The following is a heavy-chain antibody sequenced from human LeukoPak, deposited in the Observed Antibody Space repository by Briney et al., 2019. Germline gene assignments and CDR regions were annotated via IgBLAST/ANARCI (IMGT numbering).Heavy chain of an antibody. CDR2: INHSGST. CDR1: GGSFSAYY. D-gene: IGHD2/OR15-2a*01. Sequence: SETLSLTCAVCGGSFSAYYWSWIRQPPGKGLEWIGEINHSGSTKYNPSFKSRVAISVDTSKNQFSLNLRSVTAADTAVYYCARGFSPGSRFDPWGQGTLVTVST. V-gene: IGHV4-34*01. CDR3: ARGFSPGSRFDP. J-gene: IGHJ5*02.